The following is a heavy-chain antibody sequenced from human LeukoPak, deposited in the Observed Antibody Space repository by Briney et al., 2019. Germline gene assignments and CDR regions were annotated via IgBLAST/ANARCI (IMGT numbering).Heavy chain of an antibody. D-gene: IGHD3-22*01. CDR2: INAGNGNT. Sequence: ASVKVSCKASGYTFTSYYMHWVRQAPGQRLEWMGWINAGNGNTKYSQKFQGRVIITRDTSASTAYMELSSLRSEDTAVYYCARGHDSSGYYLPVHAFDIWGQGTMVTVSS. V-gene: IGHV1-3*01. CDR3: ARGHDSSGYYLPVHAFDI. J-gene: IGHJ3*02. CDR1: GYTFTSYY.